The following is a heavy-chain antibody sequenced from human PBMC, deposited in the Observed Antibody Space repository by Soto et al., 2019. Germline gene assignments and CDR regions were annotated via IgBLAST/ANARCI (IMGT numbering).Heavy chain of an antibody. CDR2: IYHSGTT. Sequence: KTSETLSLTCAVSSFSISSGYYWGWVRQPPGKGLEWIGSIYHSGTTNYSPSLKSRVTISIDTSKNQFSLTLMSVTAADTATYYCARDSRTGCSSTDCYMSWGRGILVTVSS. J-gene: IGHJ5*02. V-gene: IGHV4-38-2*02. D-gene: IGHD2-2*01. CDR3: ARDSRTGCSSTDCYMS. CDR1: SFSISSGYY.